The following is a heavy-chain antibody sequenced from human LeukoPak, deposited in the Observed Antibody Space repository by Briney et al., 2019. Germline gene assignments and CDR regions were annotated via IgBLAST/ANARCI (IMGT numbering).Heavy chain of an antibody. CDR1: GYTFTNYY. D-gene: IGHD2-21*02. V-gene: IGHV1-46*01. J-gene: IGHJ5*02. CDR2: INPRGGST. CDR3: ARAPYCGGDCYPNWFDP. Sequence: GASVKVSCKASGYTFTNYYMHWVRQAPGQGLEWMGIINPRGGSTSYAQKFQGRVTMTRDTSTSTVYMELSSLRSEDTAVYYCARAPYCGGDCYPNWFDPWGQGTLVTVSS.